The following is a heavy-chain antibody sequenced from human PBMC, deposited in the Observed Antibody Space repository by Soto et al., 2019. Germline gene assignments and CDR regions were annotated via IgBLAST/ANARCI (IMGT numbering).Heavy chain of an antibody. J-gene: IGHJ4*02. Sequence: QVQLGESGGGVVQPGRSLRLSCAASGFTFSSYGMHWVRQAPGKGLEWVAVIWYDGSNKYYADSVKGRFTISRDNSKNTLYLQMNSLRAEDTAVYYCASRSPALDYWGQGTLVTVSS. CDR1: GFTFSSYG. V-gene: IGHV3-33*03. CDR3: ASRSPALDY. CDR2: IWYDGSNK. D-gene: IGHD2-2*01.